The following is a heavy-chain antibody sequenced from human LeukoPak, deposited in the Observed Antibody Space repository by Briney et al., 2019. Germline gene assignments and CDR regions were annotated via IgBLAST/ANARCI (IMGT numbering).Heavy chain of an antibody. Sequence: SETLSLTCTVSGGSINTYYASWIRQAPGKGLEFIGFIYNSGNTSYNPSLKSRATISVDTSNNQFSLRLTSVTAADTAMYYCAAGPWELDFWGQGTLVTVSS. J-gene: IGHJ4*02. CDR1: GGSINTYY. V-gene: IGHV4-4*09. D-gene: IGHD1-26*01. CDR3: AAGPWELDF. CDR2: IYNSGNT.